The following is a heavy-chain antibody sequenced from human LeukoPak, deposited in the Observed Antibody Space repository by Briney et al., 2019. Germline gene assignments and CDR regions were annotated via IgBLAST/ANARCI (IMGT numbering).Heavy chain of an antibody. CDR3: ARGGTIRNGMDV. D-gene: IGHD5-12*01. CDR2: IYYSGST. J-gene: IGHJ6*02. V-gene: IGHV4-59*01. CDR1: GGSISTYY. Sequence: SETLSLTCTVSGGSISTYYWSWIRQPPGKGLEWIGYIYYSGSTNYNASFKSRVTISVDTSKNQFSLKLSSVTAADTAVYYCARGGTIRNGMDVWGQGTTVTVSS.